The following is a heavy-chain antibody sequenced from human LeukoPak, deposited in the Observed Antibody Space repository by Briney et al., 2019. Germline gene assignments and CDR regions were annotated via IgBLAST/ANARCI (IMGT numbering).Heavy chain of an antibody. J-gene: IGHJ4*02. V-gene: IGHV1-46*01. CDR3: ARRATVTSTLDY. CDR1: GYTFTTYY. CDR2: INPSGGKT. Sequence: ASVTVSFTASGYTFTTYYMHWVRQAPGQGLEWMGIINPSGGKTGYAQKFQGRVTITRDTSTSTVYMELSSLRSEDTAVYYCARRATVTSTLDYWGQGTLVTVSS. D-gene: IGHD4-11*01.